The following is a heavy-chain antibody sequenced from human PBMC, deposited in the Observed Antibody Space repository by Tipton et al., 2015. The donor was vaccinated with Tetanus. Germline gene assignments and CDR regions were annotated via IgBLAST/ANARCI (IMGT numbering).Heavy chain of an antibody. J-gene: IGHJ4*02. D-gene: IGHD1-26*01. Sequence: SLRLSCAASGFTFSSYAMHWVRQAPGKGLEWVAVISYDGSNNYYADSVKGRFTISRDNSKNTLYLQMNSLRAEDTAVYYCARDIRHVGATLYFDYWGQGTLVTVSS. CDR1: GFTFSSYA. CDR3: ARDIRHVGATLYFDY. V-gene: IGHV3-30*04. CDR2: ISYDGSNN.